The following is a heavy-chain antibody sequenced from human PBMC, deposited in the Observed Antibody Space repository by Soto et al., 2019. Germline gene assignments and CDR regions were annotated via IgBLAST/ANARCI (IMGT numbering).Heavy chain of an antibody. Sequence: GGSLRLSCVASGFSFNPYVMAWVRQAPGKGLEWVAVISYDGSNKYYADSVKGRFTISRDNSKNTLYLQMNSLRAEDTAVYYCAKDMVNFDYWGQGTLVTVSS. CDR3: AKDMVNFDY. D-gene: IGHD5-18*01. V-gene: IGHV3-30*18. CDR1: GFSFNPYV. J-gene: IGHJ4*02. CDR2: ISYDGSNK.